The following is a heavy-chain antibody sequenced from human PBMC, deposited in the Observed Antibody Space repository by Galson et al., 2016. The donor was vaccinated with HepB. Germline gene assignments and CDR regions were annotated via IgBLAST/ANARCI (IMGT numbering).Heavy chain of an antibody. D-gene: IGHD3-10*01. CDR1: GGSISAFY. V-gene: IGHV4-59*01. J-gene: IGHJ4*02. CDR3: ARTGVQGVVLKGVDY. Sequence: ETLSLTCTVSGGSISAFYWSWIRQPPGKGLEWIGYVSHSGKTNYKSSLTSRVTISVDTSKNQFSLNLTSVTAADTAVYYCARTGVQGVVLKGVDYWGQGTLVTVSS. CDR2: VSHSGKT.